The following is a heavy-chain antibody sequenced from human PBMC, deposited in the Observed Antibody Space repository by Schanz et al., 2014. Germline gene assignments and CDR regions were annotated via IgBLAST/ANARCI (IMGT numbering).Heavy chain of an antibody. J-gene: IGHJ6*02. Sequence: QVQLVQSGAEVKKPGASVKVSCKASGYTFTSYDINWVRQATGQGLEWMGWMNPNSANTGYAQKFQGRVTMTRNTSISTAYMELGSLRSEDTAVYYCARGQYYDFWSGYYKYYGMDVWGQGTTVTVSS. V-gene: IGHV1-8*01. D-gene: IGHD3-3*01. CDR2: MNPNSANT. CDR1: GYTFTSYD. CDR3: ARGQYYDFWSGYYKYYGMDV.